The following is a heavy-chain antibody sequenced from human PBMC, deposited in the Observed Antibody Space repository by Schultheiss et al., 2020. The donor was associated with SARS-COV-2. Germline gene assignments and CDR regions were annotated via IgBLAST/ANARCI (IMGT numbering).Heavy chain of an antibody. V-gene: IGHV3-13*01. CDR1: GFTFSSYD. J-gene: IGHJ3*02. D-gene: IGHD5-12*01. CDR3: VKDRRGSYAFDI. Sequence: GESLKISCAASGFTFSSYDMHWVRQATGKGLEWVSAIGTAGDTYYPDSVKGRFTISRDDSKNTVYLQMSSLRAEDTAVYCCVKDRRGSYAFDIWGQGTMVTVSS. CDR2: IGTAGDT.